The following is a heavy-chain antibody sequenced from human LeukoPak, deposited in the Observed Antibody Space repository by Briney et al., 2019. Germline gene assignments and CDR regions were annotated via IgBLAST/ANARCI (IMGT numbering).Heavy chain of an antibody. J-gene: IGHJ4*02. CDR2: ISSSSSYI. D-gene: IGHD3-22*01. Sequence: KAGGSLRLSCAASGFTFSGYSMNWVRQAPGKGLQWVSSISSSSSYIYYADSVKGGFTISRDNAKNSLYLQMNSLRAEDTAVYYCARDLSYYDSSGEVDYWGPGTLVTVSS. CDR3: ARDLSYYDSSGEVDY. V-gene: IGHV3-21*01. CDR1: GFTFSGYS.